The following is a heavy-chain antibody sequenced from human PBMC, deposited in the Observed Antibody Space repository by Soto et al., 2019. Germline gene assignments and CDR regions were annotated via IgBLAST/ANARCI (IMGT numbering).Heavy chain of an antibody. CDR3: ARKTVVTQFRGMDV. D-gene: IGHD2-15*01. J-gene: IGHJ6*02. CDR1: GGTVSSYA. Sequence: ASVKVSCKASGGTVSSYAISWVRQAPGQGLEWMGGIIPIFGTANYAQKFQGRVTITADESTSTAYMELSSLRSEDTAVYYCARKTVVTQFRGMDVWGQGTTVTVSS. CDR2: IIPIFGTA. V-gene: IGHV1-69*13.